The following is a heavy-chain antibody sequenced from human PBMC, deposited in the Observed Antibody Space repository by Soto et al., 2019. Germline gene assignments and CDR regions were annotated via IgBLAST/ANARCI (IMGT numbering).Heavy chain of an antibody. V-gene: IGHV5-51*01. CDR3: ARHGDLGYCSGGSCYSFYYYGMDV. CDR1: GYSFTSYW. J-gene: IGHJ6*02. CDR2: IYPGDSDT. Sequence: PGESLKISCKGSGYSFTSYWIGWVRQMPGKGLEWMGIIYPGDSDTRYSPSFQGQVTISADKSISTAYLQWSSLKASDTAMYYCARHGDLGYCSGGSCYSFYYYGMDVWGQGTTVTVSS. D-gene: IGHD2-15*01.